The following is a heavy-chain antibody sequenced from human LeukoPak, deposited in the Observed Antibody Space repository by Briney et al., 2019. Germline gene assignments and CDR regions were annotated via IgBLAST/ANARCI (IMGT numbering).Heavy chain of an antibody. J-gene: IGHJ4*02. Sequence: GASVKLSCKASGYTFTGYYMHWVRQAPGQGIEWMGWINPNSGGTNYAKKFQGRVTMTRDTSISTAYMGLSRLRSDDTAVYYCARDWGKGSGNPDYWGQGTLVTVSS. D-gene: IGHD3-10*01. V-gene: IGHV1-2*02. CDR3: ARDWGKGSGNPDY. CDR2: INPNSGGT. CDR1: GYTFTGYY.